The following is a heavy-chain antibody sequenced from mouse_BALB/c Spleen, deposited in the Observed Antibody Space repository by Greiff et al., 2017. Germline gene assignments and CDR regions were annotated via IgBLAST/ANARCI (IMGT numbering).Heavy chain of an antibody. CDR3: ARFEYGNYLDY. D-gene: IGHD2-10*02. Sequence: EVKLQESGGGLVQPGGSRKLSCAASGFTFSSFGMHWVRQAPEKGLEWVAYISSGSSTIYYADTVKGRFTISRDNPKNTLFLQMTSLRSEDTAMYYCARFEYGNYLDYWGQGTTLTVSS. CDR2: ISSGSSTI. J-gene: IGHJ2*01. V-gene: IGHV5-17*02. CDR1: GFTFSSFG.